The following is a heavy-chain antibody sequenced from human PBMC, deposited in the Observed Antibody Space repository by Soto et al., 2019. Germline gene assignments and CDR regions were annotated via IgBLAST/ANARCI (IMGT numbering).Heavy chain of an antibody. V-gene: IGHV3-21*01. D-gene: IGHD3-3*01. CDR1: GFTFSSYS. CDR3: ARVRITIFGVVTHASDI. J-gene: IGHJ3*02. Sequence: PGGSLRLSWAASGFTFSSYSMDWVRQAPGKGLEWVSSISSSSSYIYYADSVKGRFTISRDNAKNSLYLQMNSLRAEDTAVYYCARVRITIFGVVTHASDIWVKGTMVTISS. CDR2: ISSSSSYI.